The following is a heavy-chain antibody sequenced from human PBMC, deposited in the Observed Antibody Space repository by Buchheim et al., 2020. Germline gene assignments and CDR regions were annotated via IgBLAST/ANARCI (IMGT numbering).Heavy chain of an antibody. CDR2: IYYSGST. Sequence: QVQLQESGPGLVKPSQTLSLTCTVSGGSISSGGYYWSWIRQHPGKGLEWIGYIYYSGSTYYNPSLKSRVTISVDTSKHQFSLKLSSVTAADTAVYYCARGSASYGDYEDYYYYYYMDVWGKGTT. CDR3: ARGSASYGDYEDYYYYYYMDV. J-gene: IGHJ6*03. D-gene: IGHD4-17*01. V-gene: IGHV4-31*03. CDR1: GGSISSGGYY.